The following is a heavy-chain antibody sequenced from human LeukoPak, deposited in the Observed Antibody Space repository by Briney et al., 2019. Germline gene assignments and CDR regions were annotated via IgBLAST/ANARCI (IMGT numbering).Heavy chain of an antibody. J-gene: IGHJ6*04. D-gene: IGHD3-10*01. CDR2: IKQDGSEK. CDR3: ARHPSDYYGSGSYYLYYYYYYGMDV. V-gene: IGHV3-7*03. CDR1: GFTFSSYW. Sequence: GGSLRLSCAASGFTFSSYWMSWVRQAPGKGLEWVANIKQDGSEKYYADSVKGRFTISRDNAENSLYLQMNSLRAEDTAVYYCARHPSDYYGSGSYYLYYYYYYGMDVWGKGTTVTVSS.